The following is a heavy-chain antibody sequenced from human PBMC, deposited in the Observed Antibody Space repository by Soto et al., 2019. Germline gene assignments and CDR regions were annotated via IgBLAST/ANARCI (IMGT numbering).Heavy chain of an antibody. Sequence: QVQLVESGGGVVQPGRSLRLSCAASGFAFRTYGMHWVRQAPGKGLEWVELISYDGSDEYYADSVKGRFTIFRDNSRNTLYLQMNSLRAADTAVYYCAKAQESSAQYFAAVITAFDFWGQGTMVTVSS. CDR2: ISYDGSDE. J-gene: IGHJ3*01. V-gene: IGHV3-30*18. CDR3: AKAQESSAQYFAAVITAFDF. D-gene: IGHD6-19*01. CDR1: GFAFRTYG.